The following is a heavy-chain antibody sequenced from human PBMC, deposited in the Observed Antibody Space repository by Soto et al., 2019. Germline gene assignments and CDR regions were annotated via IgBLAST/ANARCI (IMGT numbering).Heavy chain of an antibody. CDR2: FDPEDGET. CDR1: GYTLTELS. J-gene: IGHJ5*02. CDR3: ATAPHPPYDYVWGSYHINWFDP. D-gene: IGHD3-16*02. Sequence: ASVKVSCTVSGYTLTELSMHWVRQAPGKGLEWMGGFDPEDGETIYAQKFQGRVTMTEDTSTDTAYMELSSLRSEDTAVYYRATAPHPPYDYVWGSYHINWFDPWGQGTLVTVSS. V-gene: IGHV1-24*01.